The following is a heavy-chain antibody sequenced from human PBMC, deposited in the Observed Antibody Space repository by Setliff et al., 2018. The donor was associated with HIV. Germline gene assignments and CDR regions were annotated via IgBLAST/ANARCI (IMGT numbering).Heavy chain of an antibody. V-gene: IGHV4-39*02. CDR3: ARDRYYGSGSYYNYFDY. Sequence: PSETLSLTCSVSGASISSSSNSWGWIRQPPGKGLEWIGSIYYSGSTYYNPSLKTRVTISVDTSKFQFSLKLSSVTAADTAVYYCARDRYYGSGSYYNYFDYWGQGSLVTVSS. CDR1: GASISSSSNS. D-gene: IGHD3-10*01. J-gene: IGHJ4*02. CDR2: IYYSGST.